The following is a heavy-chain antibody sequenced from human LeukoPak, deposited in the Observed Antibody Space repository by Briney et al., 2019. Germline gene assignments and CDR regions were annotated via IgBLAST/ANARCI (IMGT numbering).Heavy chain of an antibody. CDR2: IHPEGNEK. V-gene: IGHV3-7*04. Sequence: GGSLRLSCTASGFNFSTYWMSWVRQAPGEGLEWVANIHPEGNEKYHVDSVKGRFTISRDNAKNSLYLQMNSLRVEDTAVYYCARGDDFSGDYWGQGTLVTVSS. J-gene: IGHJ4*02. D-gene: IGHD2-21*02. CDR1: GFNFSTYW. CDR3: ARGDDFSGDY.